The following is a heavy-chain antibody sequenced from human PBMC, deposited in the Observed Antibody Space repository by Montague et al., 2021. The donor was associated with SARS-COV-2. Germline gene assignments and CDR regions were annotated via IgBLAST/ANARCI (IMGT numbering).Heavy chain of an antibody. V-gene: IGHV4-4*02. J-gene: IGHJ4*02. Sequence: SETLSLTCTVSGGSVNSTNWWSWVRQPPWKGLEWIAEVYRTGGTXFNPASRSRVTLSIDRSKNLFSLNLNSVTVADTAVYYCARTGAYDHFDYWGPGTLVIVSS. D-gene: IGHD5-12*01. CDR3: ARTGAYDHFDY. CDR1: GGSVNSTNW. CDR2: VYRTGGT.